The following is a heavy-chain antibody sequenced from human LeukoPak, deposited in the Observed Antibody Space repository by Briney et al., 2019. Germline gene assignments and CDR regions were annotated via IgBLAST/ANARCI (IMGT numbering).Heavy chain of an antibody. CDR1: GGSISSGGYY. Sequence: SETLSLTCTVSGGSISSGGYYWSWIRQHPGKGLEWIGYIYYSGSTYYNPSLKSRVTISVDTSKNQFSLKLSSVTAADTAVYYCARALDYGVRYDAFDIWGQGTMVTVSS. J-gene: IGHJ3*02. CDR2: IYYSGST. CDR3: ARALDYGVRYDAFDI. D-gene: IGHD4-17*01. V-gene: IGHV4-31*03.